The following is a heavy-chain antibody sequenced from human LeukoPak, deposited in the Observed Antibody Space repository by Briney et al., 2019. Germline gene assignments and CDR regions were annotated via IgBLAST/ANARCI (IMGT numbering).Heavy chain of an antibody. CDR2: ISGSGGST. CDR1: GFTFNIYV. Sequence: GGSLRLSCAASGFTFNIYVLTWVRQAPGKGLEWVSTISGSGGSTYYADSVKGRFTISRDNSKNTLYLQMNSLRAEDTAVYYCAGAPQQLAVPLDYWGQGTLVTVSS. CDR3: AGAPQQLAVPLDY. V-gene: IGHV3-23*01. D-gene: IGHD6-13*01. J-gene: IGHJ4*02.